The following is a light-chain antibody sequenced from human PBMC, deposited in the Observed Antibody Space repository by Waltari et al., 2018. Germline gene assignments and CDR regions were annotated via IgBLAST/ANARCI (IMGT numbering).Light chain of an antibody. CDR2: MAS. V-gene: IGKV1-5*03. Sequence: DIQITQSPSTLSASVGDSVTIPCRASQSIVTWLAWYQQKPGKAPKLLIYMASRLEGGVPSRFSASGSGTEFTLTISSLQPDDFATYYCQQYKSSSYTFGQGTKLEI. CDR3: QQYKSSSYT. CDR1: QSIVTW. J-gene: IGKJ2*01.